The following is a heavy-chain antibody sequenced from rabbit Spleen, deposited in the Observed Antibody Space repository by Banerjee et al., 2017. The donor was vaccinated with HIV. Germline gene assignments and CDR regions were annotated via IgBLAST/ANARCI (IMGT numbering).Heavy chain of an antibody. CDR1: GVSLHDKDV. Sequence: QEQLVESGGGLVKPGASLTLTCKASGVSLHDKDVMCWVRQAPGKGLEWIACINTATGKAVYANWAKGRFTISKTSSTTVTLQMTSLTVADTATYFCARDAGTSFSTYGMDLWGPGTLVTVS. V-gene: IGHV1S45*01. CDR2: INTATGKA. CDR3: ARDAGTSFSTYGMDL. D-gene: IGHD8-1*01. J-gene: IGHJ6*01.